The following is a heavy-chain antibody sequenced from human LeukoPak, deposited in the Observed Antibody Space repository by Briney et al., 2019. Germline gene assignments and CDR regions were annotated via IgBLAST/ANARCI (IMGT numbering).Heavy chain of an antibody. V-gene: IGHV3-73*01. CDR2: IRSKANSYAT. CDR3: TRHETYYDFWSGDEGMDV. J-gene: IGHJ6*02. D-gene: IGHD3-3*01. CDR1: GFTFSGSA. Sequence: PGGSLRLSCAASGFTFSGSAMHWVRQASGKGLEWVGRIRSKANSYATAYAASVKGRFTISRDDSKNTAYLQMNSLKTEDTAVYYCTRHETYYDFWSGDEGMDVWGQGTTVTVFS.